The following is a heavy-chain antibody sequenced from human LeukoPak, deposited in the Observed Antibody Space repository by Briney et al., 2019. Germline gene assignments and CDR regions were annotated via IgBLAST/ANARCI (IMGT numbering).Heavy chain of an antibody. CDR3: ARDLSGSMDV. CDR1: GFTFSRYW. CDR2: INSDGSST. D-gene: IGHD1-26*01. J-gene: IGHJ6*02. V-gene: IGHV3-74*03. Sequence: GGSLRLSCAASGFTFSRYWMHWVRQAPGKRLVWVSRINSDGSSTTYADSVKGRFTISRDDAKNTLYLQMNSLRAEDTAVYYCARDLSGSMDVWGQGTTVTVSS.